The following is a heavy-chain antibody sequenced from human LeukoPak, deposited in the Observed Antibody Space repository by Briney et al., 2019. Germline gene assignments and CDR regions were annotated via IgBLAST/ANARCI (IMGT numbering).Heavy chain of an antibody. Sequence: TLSLTCTVSGSISRGGYYWSWIRQSPGRGLEWLGFIHYTGSTSYNPSLKSRVTISIDTSKNQFSLKLTSVTAADTALYFCARDEISATMSAWGQGTLVTVSS. CDR3: ARDEISATMSA. CDR1: GSISRGGYY. V-gene: IGHV4-31*03. J-gene: IGHJ1*01. CDR2: IHYTGST. D-gene: IGHD3-22*01.